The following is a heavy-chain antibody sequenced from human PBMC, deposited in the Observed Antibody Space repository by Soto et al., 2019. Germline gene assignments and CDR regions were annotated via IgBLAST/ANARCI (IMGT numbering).Heavy chain of an antibody. J-gene: IGHJ6*03. CDR1: GFTFSSYD. V-gene: IGHV3-13*01. D-gene: IGHD3-3*01. Sequence: PGGSLRLSCAASGFTFSSYDMHWVRQATGKGLEWVSAIGTAGDTYYPGSVKGRFTISRENAKNSLYLQMNSLRAGDTAVYYCARARTTPSTDFWSGYYTGIYYYYYMDVWGKGTTVTVSS. CDR2: IGTAGDT. CDR3: ARARTTPSTDFWSGYYTGIYYYYYMDV.